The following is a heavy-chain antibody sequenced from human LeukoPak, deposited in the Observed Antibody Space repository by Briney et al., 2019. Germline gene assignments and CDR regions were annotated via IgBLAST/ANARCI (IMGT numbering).Heavy chain of an antibody. D-gene: IGHD3-22*01. CDR1: GGSISSYY. Sequence: SETLSLTCTVSGGSISSYYWSWIRQPPGKGLEWIGYIYYSGSTNYNPSLKSRVTISVDTSKNQFSLKLSSVTAADTAVYYCARADSSGYVFDIWGQGTMVTVSS. J-gene: IGHJ3*02. CDR2: IYYSGST. CDR3: ARADSSGYVFDI. V-gene: IGHV4-59*08.